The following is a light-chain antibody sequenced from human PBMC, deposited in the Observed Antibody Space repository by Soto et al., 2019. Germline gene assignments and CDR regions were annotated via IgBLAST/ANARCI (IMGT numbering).Light chain of an antibody. Sequence: DIQITQSPSSLSASVAYSVTITSRSSQSISSYLNWYQQKPGKAPKLLIYAASSLQSGVPSRFSGSGSGTDFTLTISSLQTEDFATYYCKQSYSTPGTFGQGTKVDIK. J-gene: IGKJ1*01. CDR3: KQSYSTPGT. V-gene: IGKV1-39*01. CDR2: AAS. CDR1: QSISSY.